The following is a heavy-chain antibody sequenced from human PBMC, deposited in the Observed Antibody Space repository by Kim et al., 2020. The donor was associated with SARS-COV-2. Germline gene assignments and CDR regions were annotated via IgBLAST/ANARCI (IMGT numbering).Heavy chain of an antibody. V-gene: IGHV5-10-1*01. CDR3: ASTPTGTTFFYFDY. J-gene: IGHJ4*02. D-gene: IGHD1-1*01. Sequence: PSLQGHVTISADQSISTAYLQWSSLKASDTAMYYCASTPTGTTFFYFDYWGQGTLVTVSS.